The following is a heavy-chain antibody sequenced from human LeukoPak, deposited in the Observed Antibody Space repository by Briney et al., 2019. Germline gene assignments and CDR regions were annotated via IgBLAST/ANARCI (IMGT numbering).Heavy chain of an antibody. D-gene: IGHD3-22*01. CDR1: GFTFSSYA. V-gene: IGHV3-30-3*01. Sequence: PGGSLRLSCAASGFTFSSYAMPWVRQAPGKGLEGVAVISYDGSNKYYADSVKGRFTISRDNSKNTLYLQMNSLRAEDTAVYYCARARYYYDSSGYRTHDAFDIWGQGTMVTVSS. J-gene: IGHJ3*02. CDR3: ARARYYYDSSGYRTHDAFDI. CDR2: ISYDGSNK.